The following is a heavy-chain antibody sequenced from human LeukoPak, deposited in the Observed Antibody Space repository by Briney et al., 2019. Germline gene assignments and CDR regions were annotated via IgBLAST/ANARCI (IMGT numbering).Heavy chain of an antibody. Sequence: SQTLSLTCAISGAGVSINSAAWNWLRQSPSRGLEWLGRTYYRSKWYYDYAVAVKSRISINPDTSKNQFSLQLSSVTPEDTAVYYCARDPVGGSTIFDYWGQGTLVTVSS. CDR3: ARDPVGGSTIFDY. CDR2: TYYRSKWYY. J-gene: IGHJ4*02. CDR1: GAGVSINSAA. V-gene: IGHV6-1*01. D-gene: IGHD1-26*01.